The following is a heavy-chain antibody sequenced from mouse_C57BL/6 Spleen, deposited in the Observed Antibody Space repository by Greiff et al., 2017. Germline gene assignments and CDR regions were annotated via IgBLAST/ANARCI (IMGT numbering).Heavy chain of an antibody. V-gene: IGHV1-15*01. CDR2: IDPEPGGT. CDR3: TRGGIFAY. Sequence: QVQLQQSGAELVRPGASVTLSCKASGYTFTDYEMHWVKQTPVHGLEWIGAIDPEPGGTAYNQKFTGKAILTADKSSSTAYMELRSLTSEDSAVYYCTRGGIFAYWGQGTLVTVAA. D-gene: IGHD6-1*01. CDR1: GYTFTDYE. J-gene: IGHJ3*01.